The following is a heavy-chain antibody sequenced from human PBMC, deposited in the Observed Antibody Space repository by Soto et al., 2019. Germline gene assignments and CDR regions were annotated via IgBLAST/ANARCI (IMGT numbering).Heavy chain of an antibody. CDR3: ATGIVGTATGFDH. J-gene: IGHJ4*02. CDR2: ISGSSSYI. V-gene: IGHV3-21*06. Sequence: GGSLRLSCAASRFTFSGYRMNWVRQAPGKGLEWVSSISGSSSYIYYADSVKGRFTISRDNAKNSLYLQMNSLRVEDTAVYYCATGIVGTATGFDHWGQGTLVTVS. D-gene: IGHD1-26*01. CDR1: RFTFSGYR.